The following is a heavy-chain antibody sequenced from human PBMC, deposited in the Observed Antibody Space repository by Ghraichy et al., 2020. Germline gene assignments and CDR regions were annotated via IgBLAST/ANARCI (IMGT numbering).Heavy chain of an antibody. CDR3: ARHAFLAEGVTLWLFVAGTTLVDY. CDR2: IYYSGST. D-gene: IGHD1-7*01. Sequence: SETLSLTCTVSGGSISSSSYYWGWIRQPPGKGLEWIGSIYYSGSTYYNPSLKSRVTISVDTSKNQFSLKLSSVTAADTAVYYCARHAFLAEGVTLWLFVAGTTLVDYWGQGTLVTVSS. J-gene: IGHJ4*02. V-gene: IGHV4-39*01. CDR1: GGSISSSSYY.